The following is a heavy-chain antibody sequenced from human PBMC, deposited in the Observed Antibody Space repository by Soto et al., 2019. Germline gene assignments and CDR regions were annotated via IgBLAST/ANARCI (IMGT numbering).Heavy chain of an antibody. V-gene: IGHV1-69*06. J-gene: IGHJ4*02. D-gene: IGHD3-22*01. CDR3: ASSALPDYYDSSGYYLDFDY. CDR2: IIPIFGTA. Sequence: SVKVSCKASGGTFSSYAISWVRQAPGQGLEWMGGIIPIFGTANYAQKFQGRVTITADKSTSTAYMELSSLRSEDTAVYYCASSALPDYYDSSGYYLDFDYWGQGTLVTVSS. CDR1: GGTFSSYA.